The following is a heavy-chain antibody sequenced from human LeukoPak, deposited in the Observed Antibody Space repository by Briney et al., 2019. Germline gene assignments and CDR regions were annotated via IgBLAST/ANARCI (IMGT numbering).Heavy chain of an antibody. CDR2: IIPIFGTA. Sequence: GASVTVSCKASGGTFSSYGISWVRQAPGQGLEWMGGIIPIFGTANYAQKFQGRVTITADESTSTAYMELSSLRSEDTAVYYCVYLGYCSGGSCYSGDFDYWGQGTLVTVSS. D-gene: IGHD2-15*01. V-gene: IGHV1-69*13. CDR1: GGTFSSYG. J-gene: IGHJ4*02. CDR3: VYLGYCSGGSCYSGDFDY.